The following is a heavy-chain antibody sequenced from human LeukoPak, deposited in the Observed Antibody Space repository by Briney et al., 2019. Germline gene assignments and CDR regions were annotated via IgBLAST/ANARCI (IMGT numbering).Heavy chain of an antibody. V-gene: IGHV3-7*04. CDR3: ARAVAAADSY. CDR1: GFTISTYW. CDR2: INQDGSKK. D-gene: IGHD6-13*01. Sequence: GGSLRLSCTASGFTISTYWMSWVRQAPGKGLEWVANINQDGSKKYYVDSVKGRFTISRDNVKNSVYLQMNSLRAEDTAVYSCARAVAAADSYWGRGTLVTVSS. J-gene: IGHJ4*02.